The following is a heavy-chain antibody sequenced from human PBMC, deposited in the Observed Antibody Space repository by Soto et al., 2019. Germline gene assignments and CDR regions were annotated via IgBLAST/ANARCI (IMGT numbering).Heavy chain of an antibody. CDR3: ARGGSLYWYFDL. V-gene: IGHV1-3*01. CDR2: INAGNGNT. J-gene: IGHJ2*01. D-gene: IGHD1-26*01. CDR1: GYTFTSYA. Sequence: GASVKVSWKASGYTFTSYAMHWGRQAPGQRLEWMGWINAGNGNTKYSQKFQGRVTITRDTSASTAYMEPSSLRSEDTAVYYCARGGSLYWYFDLWGRGTLVTVS.